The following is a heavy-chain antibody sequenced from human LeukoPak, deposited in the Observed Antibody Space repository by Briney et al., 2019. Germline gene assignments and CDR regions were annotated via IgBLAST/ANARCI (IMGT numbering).Heavy chain of an antibody. CDR2: INHCGSP. Sequence: PSQTLSLTCAVYVGSFSGYYWRCIPEPPGKALEGSGEINHCGSPNYHPALPSRIPLSVDTSKNQFTLKLSSVTAAATAVYYCARGAFGVYSSSWDAIFDYWGEGTLVTVSS. CDR1: VGSFSGYY. CDR3: ARGAFGVYSSSWDAIFDY. J-gene: IGHJ4*02. D-gene: IGHD6-13*01. V-gene: IGHV4-34*01.